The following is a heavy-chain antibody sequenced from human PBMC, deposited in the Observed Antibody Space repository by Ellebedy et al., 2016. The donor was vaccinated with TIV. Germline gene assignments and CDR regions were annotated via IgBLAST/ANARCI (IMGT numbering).Heavy chain of an antibody. Sequence: GESLKISXAASGFTFSSYGMHWVRQAPGKGLVWVAVIWYDGSNKYYADSVKGRFTISRDNSKNTLYLQMNSLRAEDTAVYYCAREPMVRGVIRRGYAMDVWGQGTTVTVSS. CDR3: AREPMVRGVIRRGYAMDV. D-gene: IGHD3-10*01. CDR2: IWYDGSNK. V-gene: IGHV3-33*01. CDR1: GFTFSSYG. J-gene: IGHJ6*02.